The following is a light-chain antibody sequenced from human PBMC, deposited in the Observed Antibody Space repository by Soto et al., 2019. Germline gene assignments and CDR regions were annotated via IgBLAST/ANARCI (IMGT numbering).Light chain of an antibody. CDR1: SSDIGAYDY. CDR2: EVN. J-gene: IGLJ3*02. Sequence: QSALTQPASLSGSPGQSITISCTGTSSDIGAYDYVSWFQQHPGKAPKLMISEVNNRPSGVSNRFSGSKSGNTAYLTISGLQADDEADYYCQSFDRSLSVRVFGGGTKVTVL. CDR3: QSFDRSLSVRV. V-gene: IGLV2-14*01.